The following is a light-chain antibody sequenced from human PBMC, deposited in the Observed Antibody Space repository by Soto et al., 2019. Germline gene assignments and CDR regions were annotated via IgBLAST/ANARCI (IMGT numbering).Light chain of an antibody. CDR3: QQSYSTPQT. CDR2: AAS. Sequence: DIQMTQSPSSLSASVGDRVTITCRASQSTSNYLNWYQQKPGKAPKLLIYAASNLQSGVPSRFSGSGSGTDFTLTISSLQPEDFATYYCQQSYSTPQTFGQGTKREIK. J-gene: IGKJ2*01. V-gene: IGKV1-39*01. CDR1: QSTSNY.